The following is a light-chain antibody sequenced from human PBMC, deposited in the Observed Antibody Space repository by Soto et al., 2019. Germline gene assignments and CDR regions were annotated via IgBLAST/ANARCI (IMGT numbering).Light chain of an antibody. CDR2: DAS. CDR1: HSIRSN. V-gene: IGKV3-15*01. Sequence: EIVMTQSPATLSVSPREGATLSCRASHSIRSNLAWYQQKPGQAPRLLIYDASTRATDIPARFSGSGSGTEFTLTIGSLQSEDFAVYYCQQYNNWPLTFGGGTKVEIK. J-gene: IGKJ4*01. CDR3: QQYNNWPLT.